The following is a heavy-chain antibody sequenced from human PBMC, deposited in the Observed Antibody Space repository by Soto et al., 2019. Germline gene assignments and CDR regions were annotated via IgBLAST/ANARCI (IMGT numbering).Heavy chain of an antibody. J-gene: IGHJ3*02. V-gene: IGHV1-3*01. Sequence: ASVKVSCKASGYTFTSYSIHWVRQAPGQRLEWMGWINAGNGNTKYSQKFQGRVTITRDTSAGTAYMELSSLRSEDTAVYYCARLNDYLGDGAFDIWGQGTMVTVSS. CDR2: INAGNGNT. CDR1: GYTFTSYS. CDR3: ARLNDYLGDGAFDI. D-gene: IGHD4-17*01.